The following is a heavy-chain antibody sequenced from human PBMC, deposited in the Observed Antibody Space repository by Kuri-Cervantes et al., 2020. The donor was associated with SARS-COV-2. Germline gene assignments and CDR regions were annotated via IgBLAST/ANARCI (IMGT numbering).Heavy chain of an antibody. V-gene: IGHV1-2*02. CDR2: INPNSGGT. J-gene: IGHJ4*02. D-gene: IGHD6-19*01. CDR3: ARGPLYSGGWYGLGPLGVPFSIDY. CDR1: GYTFTGYY. Sequence: ASVKVSCKASGYTFTGYYMHWVRQAPGQGLEWMGWINPNSGGTNYAQKFQGRVTMTRDTSISTAYMELSRLRSDDTAVYYCARGPLYSGGWYGLGPLGVPFSIDYWGQGTLVTVSS.